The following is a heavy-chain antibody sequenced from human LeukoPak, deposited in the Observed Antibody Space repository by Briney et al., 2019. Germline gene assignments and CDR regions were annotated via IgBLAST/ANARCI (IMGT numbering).Heavy chain of an antibody. CDR3: ARSPTADYFDY. CDR2: IYYSGST. V-gene: IGHV4-59*01. CDR1: GGSISSYY. Sequence: KPSETLSLTCTVSGGSISSYYWSWIRQPPGKGLEWIGYIYYSGSTNYNPSLKSRVTISVDTSKNQFSLKLSSVTAADTAVYYCARSPTADYFDYWGQGTLVTVSS. J-gene: IGHJ4*02. D-gene: IGHD4-17*01.